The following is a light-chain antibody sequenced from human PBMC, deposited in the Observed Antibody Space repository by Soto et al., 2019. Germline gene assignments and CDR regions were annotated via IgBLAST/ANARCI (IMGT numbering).Light chain of an antibody. CDR2: AAS. CDR3: QHYNTALET. J-gene: IGKJ1*01. Sequence: QMTQSPSSLSASIGDRVTITCRASQGVDNYLAWYQQRPGKVPRLLIYAASTLQSGVPSRFSGSRSGADFTLTISSLQPEDVATYYCQHYNTALETFGPGTMVEIK. V-gene: IGKV1-27*01. CDR1: QGVDNY.